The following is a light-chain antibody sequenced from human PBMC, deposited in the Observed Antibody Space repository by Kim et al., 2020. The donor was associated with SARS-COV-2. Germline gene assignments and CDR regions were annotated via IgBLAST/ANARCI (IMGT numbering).Light chain of an antibody. J-gene: IGLJ1*01. Sequence: PGQTASITCSGDELGDKYACWYQQRPGQSPVVVIYQDRKRPSGIPERFSGSNSGNTATLTISGTQAMDEADYYCQAWDSSTASYVFGTGTKVTVL. V-gene: IGLV3-1*01. CDR3: QAWDSSTASYV. CDR2: QDR. CDR1: ELGDKY.